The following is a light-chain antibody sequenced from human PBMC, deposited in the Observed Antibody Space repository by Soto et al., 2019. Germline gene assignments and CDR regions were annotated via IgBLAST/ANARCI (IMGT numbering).Light chain of an antibody. CDR2: DAS. Sequence: ETVVTQAPGTLSLSPGERATLSCRASQRVSSSYLAWYQQKPGQAPRLLIYDASSRDTGLPDRFSGRESGTDFTLAISRLGREDFAVYYCQQYVRSPPSWTFGQGTTVEIK. V-gene: IGKV3-20*01. J-gene: IGKJ1*01. CDR1: QRVSSSY. CDR3: QQYVRSPPSWT.